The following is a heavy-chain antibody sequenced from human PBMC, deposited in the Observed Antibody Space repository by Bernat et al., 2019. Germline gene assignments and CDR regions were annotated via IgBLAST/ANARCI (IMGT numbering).Heavy chain of an antibody. CDR2: IRSKAYGGTT. D-gene: IGHD1-26*01. Sequence: EVQLVESGGGLVQPGRSLRLSCTASGFTFGDYAMSWFRQAPGKGLEWVGCIRSKAYGGTTEYAASVKGRFTISRDDSKSIAYLQMNSLKTEDTAVYYCTRDLSGGYYYYGMDVWGQGTTVTVSS. V-gene: IGHV3-49*03. CDR3: TRDLSGGYYYYGMDV. CDR1: GFTFGDYA. J-gene: IGHJ6*02.